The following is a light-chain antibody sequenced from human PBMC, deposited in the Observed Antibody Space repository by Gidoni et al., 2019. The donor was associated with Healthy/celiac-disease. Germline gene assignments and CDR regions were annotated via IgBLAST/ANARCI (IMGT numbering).Light chain of an antibody. V-gene: IGKV3-11*01. CDR3: QQRSNWPFT. Sequence: DIVLTHSHPTLSLSQGERATLSCRASQSVRSYLAWYQQNPGQAPRLLIYYASNRDTGIPARFSGSGSGTDFNLTISSLEPEDFAFYYCQQRSNWPFTFGGGTKVEIK. CDR1: QSVRSY. J-gene: IGKJ4*01. CDR2: YAS.